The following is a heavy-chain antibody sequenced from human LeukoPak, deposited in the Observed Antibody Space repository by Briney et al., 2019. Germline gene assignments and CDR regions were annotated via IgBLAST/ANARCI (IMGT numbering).Heavy chain of an antibody. V-gene: IGHV4-39*01. CDR3: ARHFVVGATGTINAFDI. J-gene: IGHJ3*02. CDR1: GGSISSGSYY. CDR2: VYYSGST. Sequence: SETLSLTCTVSGGSISSGSYYWGWIRQPPGKGLEWIGRVYYSGSTYYNPSLKSRVTIYVDTSKNQFSLKLSSVTAADTAVYYCARHFVVGATGTINAFDIWGQGTMVTVSS. D-gene: IGHD1-7*01.